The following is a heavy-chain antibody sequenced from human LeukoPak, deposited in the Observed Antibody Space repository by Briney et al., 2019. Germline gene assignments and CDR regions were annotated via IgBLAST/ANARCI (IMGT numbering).Heavy chain of an antibody. V-gene: IGHV3-7*01. CDR1: GFTFSTYW. D-gene: IGHD2-15*01. CDR3: ASDRAYSQFDY. J-gene: IGHJ4*02. Sequence: GGSLRLSCAASGFTFSTYWMDWVRQAPGKGLEWVASIKEDGSDTNYAGSVRGRFTVSRDNTKNSLYLQMNSLRADDTAVYYCASDRAYSQFDYWGQGTLVTVSS. CDR2: IKEDGSDT.